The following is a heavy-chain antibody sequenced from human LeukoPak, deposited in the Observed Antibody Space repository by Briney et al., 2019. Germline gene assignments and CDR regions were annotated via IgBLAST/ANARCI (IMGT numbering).Heavy chain of an antibody. Sequence: ASVKVSCKASGYTITSYYMHWVRQAPGQGLEWMGIINPSGGSTSYAQKFQGRVTMTRDTSTSTVYMELSSLRSEDTAVYYCARTPWFGELLFYYFDYWGQGTLVTVSS. CDR1: GYTITSYY. D-gene: IGHD3-10*01. V-gene: IGHV1-46*01. CDR2: INPSGGST. J-gene: IGHJ4*02. CDR3: ARTPWFGELLFYYFDY.